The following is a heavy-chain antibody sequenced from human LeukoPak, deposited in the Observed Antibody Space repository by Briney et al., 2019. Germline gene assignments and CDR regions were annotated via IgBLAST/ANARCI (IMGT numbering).Heavy chain of an antibody. CDR2: IIPIFGTA. V-gene: IGHV1-69*06. CDR1: GGTFSSYA. Sequence: GSSVKVSCKASGGTFSSYAISWVRQAPGQGLEWMGGIIPIFGTANYAQKFQGRVTITADKSTSTAYMELSSLRSEDTAVYYCARTDIVVVPAAMPDYYYYGMDVWGKGTTVIVSS. J-gene: IGHJ6*04. D-gene: IGHD2-2*01. CDR3: ARTDIVVVPAAMPDYYYYGMDV.